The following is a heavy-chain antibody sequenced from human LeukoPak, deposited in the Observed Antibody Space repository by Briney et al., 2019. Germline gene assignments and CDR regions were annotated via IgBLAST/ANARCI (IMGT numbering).Heavy chain of an antibody. V-gene: IGHV3-21*01. J-gene: IGHJ4*02. CDR1: GFTFSNYP. CDR3: ARDSGSPNYYFDY. CDR2: ITSSSSYI. D-gene: IGHD1-26*01. Sequence: GGSLRLSCAASGFTFSNYPMDWVRQAPGKGLEWVSSITSSSSYIYYADTVKGRFTISRDNAKNSLYLQMNSLRAEDTAVYYCARDSGSPNYYFDYWGQGTLVTVSS.